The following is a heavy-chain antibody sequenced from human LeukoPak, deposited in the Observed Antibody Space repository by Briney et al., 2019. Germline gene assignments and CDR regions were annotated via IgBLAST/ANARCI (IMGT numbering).Heavy chain of an antibody. CDR2: ISYDGSNK. CDR3: AKDLGYGSGSLDY. D-gene: IGHD3-10*01. Sequence: GGSLRLSCAASGFTFSSYAMHWVRQAPGKGLEWVAVISYDGSNKYYADSVKGRFTISRDNSKNTLYLQMNSLRAEDTAVYYCAKDLGYGSGSLDYWGQGTLVTVSS. CDR1: GFTFSSYA. J-gene: IGHJ4*02. V-gene: IGHV3-30*04.